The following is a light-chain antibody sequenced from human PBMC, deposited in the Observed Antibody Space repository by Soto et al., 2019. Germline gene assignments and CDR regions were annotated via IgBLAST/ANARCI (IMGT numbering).Light chain of an antibody. CDR1: SSDVGGYIF. V-gene: IGLV2-8*01. CDR3: VSYAGGTYV. J-gene: IGLJ1*01. Sequence: QSVMTQRPSASGSPGQSVTISCTGTSSDVGGYIFVSWYQQHPGKAPKLMIYDVNKRPSGVPDRFSGSKSDNTASLTVSGLQAEDEADYYCVSYAGGTYVFGTGTKVTVL. CDR2: DVN.